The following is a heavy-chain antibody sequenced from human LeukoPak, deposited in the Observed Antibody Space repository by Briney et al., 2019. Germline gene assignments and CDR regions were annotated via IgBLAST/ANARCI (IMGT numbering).Heavy chain of an antibody. D-gene: IGHD1-26*01. Sequence: GGSLRLSCAASGFTFSSYSMNWVRQAPGKGLEWVSSISSSSSYIYYADSVKGRFTISRDDAKNSLYLQMNSLRAEDTAVYYCARDPTSSWETAFDIWGQGTMVIVSS. V-gene: IGHV3-21*01. CDR1: GFTFSSYS. CDR3: ARDPTSSWETAFDI. J-gene: IGHJ3*02. CDR2: ISSSSSYI.